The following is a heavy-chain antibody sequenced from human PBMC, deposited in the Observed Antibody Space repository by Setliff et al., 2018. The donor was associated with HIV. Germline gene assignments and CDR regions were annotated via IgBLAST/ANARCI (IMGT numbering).Heavy chain of an antibody. Sequence: SETLSLTCSVSGGSVIKDNFYWGWIRQAPAKGLEWIGTLYDTGRTYYNPPLKSRVSIFVDTTKNEFSLNLRSVTAADTAVYFCVNSGYDGDYYYYYMDVWGKGTTVTAP. V-gene: IGHV4-39*01. CDR3: VNSGYDGDYYYYYMDV. J-gene: IGHJ6*03. CDR2: LYDTGRT. CDR1: GGSVIKDNFY. D-gene: IGHD5-12*01.